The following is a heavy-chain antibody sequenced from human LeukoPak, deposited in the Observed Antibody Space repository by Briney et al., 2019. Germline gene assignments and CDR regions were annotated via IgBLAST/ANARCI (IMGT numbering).Heavy chain of an antibody. D-gene: IGHD3-22*01. CDR3: ARGPYSYDSSGAFDI. J-gene: IGHJ3*02. CDR1: GASITSSSYC. CDR2: ICYSGST. Sequence: SETLSLTCTVSGASITSSSYCWGWIRQPPGKGLEWIGSICYSGSTNYNPSLKSRVTISVDASKNQFSLKLSSVTAADTAVYFCARGPYSYDSSGAFDIWGQGTMVTVSS. V-gene: IGHV4-39*07.